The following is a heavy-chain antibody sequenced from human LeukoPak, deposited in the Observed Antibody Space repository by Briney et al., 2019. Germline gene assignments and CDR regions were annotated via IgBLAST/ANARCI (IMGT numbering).Heavy chain of an antibody. Sequence: ASVKVSCKASGYTFTGYYMHWVRQAPGQGLEWMGWINPNSGGTNYAQKFQCRVTMTRDTSISTAYMELNRLRSDDTAVYYCATPLDYNWNYNIWGQGTMVTVSS. V-gene: IGHV1-2*02. J-gene: IGHJ3*02. D-gene: IGHD1-7*01. CDR3: ATPLDYNWNYNI. CDR1: GYTFTGYY. CDR2: INPNSGGT.